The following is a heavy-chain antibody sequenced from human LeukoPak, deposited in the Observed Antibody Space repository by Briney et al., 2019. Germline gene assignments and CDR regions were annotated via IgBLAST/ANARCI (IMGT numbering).Heavy chain of an antibody. CDR3: ASPGYSSGWYNWFDP. D-gene: IGHD6-19*01. Sequence: SVKVSCKASGGTFSSYAISWVRQAPGQGLEWMGGTIPIFGTANCAQKFQGRVTITTDESTSTAYMELSSLRSEDTAVYYCASPGYSSGWYNWFDPWGQGTLVTVSS. CDR2: TIPIFGTA. J-gene: IGHJ5*02. CDR1: GGTFSSYA. V-gene: IGHV1-69*05.